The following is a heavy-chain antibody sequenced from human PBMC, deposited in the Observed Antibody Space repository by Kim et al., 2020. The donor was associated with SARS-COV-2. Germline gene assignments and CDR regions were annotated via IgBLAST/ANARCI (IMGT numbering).Heavy chain of an antibody. J-gene: IGHJ4*02. V-gene: IGHV3-15*01. Sequence: GGSLRLSCAASGFTFSNAWMSWVRQAPGKGLEWVGRIKSKTDGGTTDYAAPVKGRFTISRDDSKNTLYLQMNSLKTEDTAVYYCTTHRRWELPVDYWGQGTLVTVSS. CDR1: GFTFSNAW. CDR2: IKSKTDGGTT. CDR3: TTHRRWELPVDY. D-gene: IGHD1-26*01.